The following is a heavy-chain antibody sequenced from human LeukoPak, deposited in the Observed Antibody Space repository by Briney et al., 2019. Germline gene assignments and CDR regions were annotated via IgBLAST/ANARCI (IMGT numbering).Heavy chain of an antibody. Sequence: SQTLSLTCTVSGGSISSGDYYWSWIRQPPGTGLEWIGYIYYSGSTYYNPSLKSRVTISVDTSKNQFSLKLSSVTAADTAVYYCARAQGRKAHVVLFDYWGQGTLVTVSS. CDR3: ARAQGRKAHVVLFDY. CDR1: GGSISSGDYY. V-gene: IGHV4-30-4*01. D-gene: IGHD2-15*01. J-gene: IGHJ4*02. CDR2: IYYSGST.